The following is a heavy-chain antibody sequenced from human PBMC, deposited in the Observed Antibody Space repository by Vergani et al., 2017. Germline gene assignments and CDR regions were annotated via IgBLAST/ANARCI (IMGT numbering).Heavy chain of an antibody. J-gene: IGHJ6*02. D-gene: IGHD3-3*02. CDR3: ARHVSQIYYYYGMDV. V-gene: IGHV5-51*01. Sequence: EVQLVQSGAEVKKPGESLKISCKGSGYSFTSYWIGWVRQMPGKGLEWMGIIYPGDSDTRYSPSFQGQVTISADKSISTAYLQWSSLKASETAMYYCARHVSQIYYYYGMDVWGQGTTVTVSS. CDR2: IYPGDSDT. CDR1: GYSFTSYW.